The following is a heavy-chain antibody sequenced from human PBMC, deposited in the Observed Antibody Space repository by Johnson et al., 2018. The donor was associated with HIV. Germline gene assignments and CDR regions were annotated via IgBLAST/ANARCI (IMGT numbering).Heavy chain of an antibody. J-gene: IGHJ3*02. D-gene: IGHD5-12*01. Sequence: VQLVESGGGLVQPGGSLRLSCVASGFTVSGNYMNWVHQAPGKGLEWVSVIYSDGSTYYADSVQGRFTVSSDNSQNLLYLQLSSLRAEDTAVYYCARDAPNFFTSGVRDDAFDIWGPGTMVTVSP. CDR1: GFTVSGNY. V-gene: IGHV3-66*01. CDR3: ARDAPNFFTSGVRDDAFDI. CDR2: IYSDGST.